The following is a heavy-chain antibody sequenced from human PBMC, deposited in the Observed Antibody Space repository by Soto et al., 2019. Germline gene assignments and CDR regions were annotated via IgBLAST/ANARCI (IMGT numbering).Heavy chain of an antibody. CDR2: ISWDGGST. V-gene: IGHV3-43*01. D-gene: IGHD5-18*01. CDR1: GFTFDDYT. J-gene: IGHJ6*02. CDR3: AKDVFGDTAMVPHAMDV. Sequence: EVQLVESGGVVVQPGGSLSLSCAASGFTFDDYTMHWVRQAPGKGLEWVSLISWDGGSTYYADSVKGRFTISRDNSKNSLYLQMKSLRTEDTALYYCAKDVFGDTAMVPHAMDVWGQGTTVTVSS.